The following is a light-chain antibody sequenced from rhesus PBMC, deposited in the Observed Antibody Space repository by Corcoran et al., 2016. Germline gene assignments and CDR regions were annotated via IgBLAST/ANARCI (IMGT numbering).Light chain of an antibody. CDR2: AAS. CDR3: QRRNSYPLT. J-gene: IGKJ4*01. CDR1: QGIRSY. Sequence: DIQLTQSQSSLSASVGDRVTITCRARQGIRSYLAWYQRKYGKAPKLLIYAASNWQSGVPSRFSGSGSGTEFTLTISSLQPEDFATYYCQRRNSYPLTFGGGTKVEIK. V-gene: IGKV1-38*01.